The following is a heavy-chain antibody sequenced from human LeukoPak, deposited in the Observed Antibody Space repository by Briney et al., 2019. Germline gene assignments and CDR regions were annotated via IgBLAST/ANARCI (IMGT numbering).Heavy chain of an antibody. J-gene: IGHJ4*02. Sequence: GGSLRLSCTASGFTFSRYNMNWVRQAPGKGVEWVSSISSSSSYIYYADSVKGRFTVSRDNAKNSVYLQMNSLRAEDTAVYYCARDKWLTTTHYFDYWGQGTLVTVSS. D-gene: IGHD4-11*01. CDR3: ARDKWLTTTHYFDY. V-gene: IGHV3-21*01. CDR2: ISSSSSYI. CDR1: GFTFSRYN.